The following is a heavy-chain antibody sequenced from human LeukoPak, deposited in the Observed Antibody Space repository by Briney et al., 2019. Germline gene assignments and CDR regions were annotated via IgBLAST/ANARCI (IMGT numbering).Heavy chain of an antibody. CDR1: GYTFTSNY. V-gene: IGHV1-46*01. CDR3: ARDQEGFDY. Sequence: ASVKVSCKASGYTFTSNYIHWVRQAPGQGLEWKGMIYPRDGSTSYAQKFQGRVTVTRDTSTSTVHMELSGLRSEDTAVYYCARDQEGFDYWGQGTLVTVSS. CDR2: IYPRDGST. J-gene: IGHJ4*02.